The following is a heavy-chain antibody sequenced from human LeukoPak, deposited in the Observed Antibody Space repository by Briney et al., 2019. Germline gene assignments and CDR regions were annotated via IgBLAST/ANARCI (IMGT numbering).Heavy chain of an antibody. J-gene: IGHJ3*02. Sequence: SETLSLTCTVSGGSISSYYWSWIRQPPGKGLEWIGYIYYSGSTNYNPSLKSRVTISVDTSKNQFSLKLSSVTAADTAVYYCAREVRFLEWSQGDAFDIWGQGTMVTVSS. D-gene: IGHD3-3*01. CDR3: AREVRFLEWSQGDAFDI. CDR2: IYYSGST. CDR1: GGSISSYY. V-gene: IGHV4-59*12.